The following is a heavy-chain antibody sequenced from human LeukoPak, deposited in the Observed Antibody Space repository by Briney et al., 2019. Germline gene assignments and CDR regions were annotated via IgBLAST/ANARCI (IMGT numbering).Heavy chain of an antibody. J-gene: IGHJ6*02. Sequence: ASVKVSCKASGYTLTSYDINWVRQATGQGLEWMGWMNPNSGNTGYAQKFQGRVTTTRNTSISTAYMELSSLRSEDTAVYYCARVRARLRFLEWALKDYYYYYGMDVWGQGTTVTVSS. CDR3: ARVRARLRFLEWALKDYYYYYGMDV. V-gene: IGHV1-8*01. D-gene: IGHD3-3*01. CDR2: MNPNSGNT. CDR1: GYTLTSYD.